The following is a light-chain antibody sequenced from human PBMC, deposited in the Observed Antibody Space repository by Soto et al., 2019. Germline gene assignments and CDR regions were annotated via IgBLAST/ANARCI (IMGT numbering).Light chain of an antibody. Sequence: IVLTQSPSSLAASLGDRVTITCRASQTIGTYVNWYRQKSGAAPELLIYDASTWQSGVPARFRGGGSGTDFTLTISSLQLDDFATYYCQQSDNSPLTFGQGTKVDIK. V-gene: IGKV1-39*01. CDR2: DAS. J-gene: IGKJ1*01. CDR3: QQSDNSPLT. CDR1: QTIGTY.